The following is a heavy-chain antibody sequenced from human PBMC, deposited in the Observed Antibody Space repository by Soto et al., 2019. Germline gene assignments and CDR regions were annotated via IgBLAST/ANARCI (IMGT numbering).Heavy chain of an antibody. V-gene: IGHV3-53*01. CDR1: GFTVSSNY. J-gene: IGHJ4*02. Sequence: GGSLRLSCAASGFTVSSNYMSWVRQAPGKGLEWVSGLSWNGGGIEYADSVKGRFTVSRDTSKNTLYLQMNNLRAEDTAVYYCTKVRADYYDSSGPNYWGQGTLVTVSS. CDR3: TKVRADYYDSSGPNY. CDR2: SWNGGGI. D-gene: IGHD3-22*01.